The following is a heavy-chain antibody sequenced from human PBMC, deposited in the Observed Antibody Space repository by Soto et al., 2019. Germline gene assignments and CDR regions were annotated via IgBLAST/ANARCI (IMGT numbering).Heavy chain of an antibody. CDR2: IHYTGST. CDR1: GDSVSSGNYY. CDR3: ARAAVRSGWYHDY. J-gene: IGHJ4*02. Sequence: PSETLSLTCTVSGDSVSSGNYYWSWIRQPPGKGLEWIGSIHYTGSTNYNPSLQSRVIMSIDTSGNQLSLRVHSVTAADTAVYYCARAAVRSGWYHDYWGQGTLVTVSS. V-gene: IGHV4-61*01. D-gene: IGHD6-19*01.